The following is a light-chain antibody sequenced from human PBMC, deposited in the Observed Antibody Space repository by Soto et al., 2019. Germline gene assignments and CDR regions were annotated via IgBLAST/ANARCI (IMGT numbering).Light chain of an antibody. Sequence: EILLTQSPGTLSLSPGDRATLSCRSSQSLTNSFLAWYQQRPGQTPRLLIYGASIRATDIPDSFSGSGSGTDVTLTISRLEPEDVAVYFCQQYGKLPLSFGGGTKVEIK. J-gene: IGKJ4*01. CDR1: QSLTNSF. V-gene: IGKV3-20*01. CDR3: QQYGKLPLS. CDR2: GAS.